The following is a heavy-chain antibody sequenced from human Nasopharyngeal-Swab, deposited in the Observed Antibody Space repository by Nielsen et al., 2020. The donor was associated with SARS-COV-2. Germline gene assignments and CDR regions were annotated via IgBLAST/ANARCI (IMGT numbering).Heavy chain of an antibody. V-gene: IGHV3-23*01. Sequence: GGSLRLSCAASGFTFSKFAMGWVRQAPGKGLEWVSGISGSGAATYYADSVRGRFTISRDNSKDTLYLQMNSLRAEDTALYYCAKDIGSYGDYVFDYWGQGTLVTVSS. CDR2: ISGSGAAT. CDR1: GFTFSKFA. J-gene: IGHJ4*02. D-gene: IGHD4-17*01. CDR3: AKDIGSYGDYVFDY.